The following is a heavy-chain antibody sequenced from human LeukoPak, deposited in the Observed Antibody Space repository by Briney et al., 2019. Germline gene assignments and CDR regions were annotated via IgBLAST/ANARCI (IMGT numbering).Heavy chain of an antibody. CDR1: PDSIRSYY. CDR2: VYYTGSS. V-gene: IGHV4-59*01. CDR3: AGSSKWYFFEY. Sequence: SETLSLTCTVSPDSIRSYYWNWIRQSPGKGLEWIGYVYYTGSSNYNPSLRGGVTMSVATSTNQISLSLRSVTAADTAVYYCAGSSKWYFFEYWGQGTRVTVSS. D-gene: IGHD2-2*01. J-gene: IGHJ4*02.